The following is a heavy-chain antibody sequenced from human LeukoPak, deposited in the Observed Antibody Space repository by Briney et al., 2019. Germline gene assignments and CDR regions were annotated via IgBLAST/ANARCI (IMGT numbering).Heavy chain of an antibody. V-gene: IGHV5-51*01. J-gene: IGHJ3*02. CDR1: GYSFTSYW. CDR3: AKAAYDYVSGTERGAFDI. CDR2: IYPGDSDT. Sequence: GESLKISCKGSGYSFTSYWIGWVRQMPGKGLEWMGIIYPGDSDTRYSPSFQGQVTISADKSISTAYLQWSSLKASDTAMYYCAKAAYDYVSGTERGAFDIWGQGTMVTVSS. D-gene: IGHD3-16*01.